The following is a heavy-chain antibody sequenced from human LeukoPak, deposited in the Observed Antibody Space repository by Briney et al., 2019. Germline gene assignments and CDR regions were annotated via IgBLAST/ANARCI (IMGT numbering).Heavy chain of an antibody. CDR2: IYHSGST. CDR3: ARLIVVVPAAMKEYYFDY. J-gene: IGHJ4*02. CDR1: GYSISSGYY. D-gene: IGHD2-2*01. Sequence: SETLSLTCTVSGYSISSGYYWGWIRQPPGKGLEWIGSIYHSGSTYYNPSLKSRVTISVDTSKNQFSLKLSSVTAADTAVYYCARLIVVVPAAMKEYYFDYWGQGTLVTVSS. V-gene: IGHV4-38-2*02.